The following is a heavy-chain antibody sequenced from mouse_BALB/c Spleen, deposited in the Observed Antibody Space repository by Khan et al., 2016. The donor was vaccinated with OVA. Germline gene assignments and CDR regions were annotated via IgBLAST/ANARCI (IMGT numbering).Heavy chain of an antibody. V-gene: IGHV3-2*02. CDR3: ARKNYYVYAMDY. CDR2: ISYSGST. J-gene: IGHJ4*01. D-gene: IGHD1-1*01. Sequence: ESGPGLVKPSQSLSLTCTVTGYSITSGYAWNWIRQFPGNKLEWMGYISYSGSTSYNPSLRSRISITRDTSKNQFFLQLNSVTTEDTATYYCARKNYYVYAMDYWGQGTSVTVSS. CDR1: GYSITSGYA.